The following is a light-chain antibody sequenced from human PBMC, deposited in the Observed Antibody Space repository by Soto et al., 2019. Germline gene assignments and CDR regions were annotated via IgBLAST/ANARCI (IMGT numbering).Light chain of an antibody. V-gene: IGKV1-39*01. J-gene: IGKJ2*01. CDR3: QQSYNTPYT. CDR1: QSISSY. Sequence: DIQMTQSPSSLSASVGDRVTITCRASQSISSYLNWYQQKPGKAPKLLIYAASSLQSGVPSRFSGSGSGIDLTLTISSEQPEDSATFYCQQSYNTPYTFGQGTKPEIK. CDR2: AAS.